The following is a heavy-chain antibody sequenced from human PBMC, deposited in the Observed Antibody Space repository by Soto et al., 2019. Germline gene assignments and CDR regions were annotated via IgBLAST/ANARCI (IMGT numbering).Heavy chain of an antibody. D-gene: IGHD2-15*01. J-gene: IGHJ4*01. CDR2: ISGSGGSP. CDR1: GFTFSSYT. Sequence: GGSLRLSWAASGFTFSSYTMALVRQAPGKGLEWVSSISGSGGSPYYADSVQGRFTISRDNYKNTVSLQMNSLRAEDTATYYCTKARCSGDTSVPDYWGHGTLVTVSS. CDR3: TKARCSGDTSVPDY. V-gene: IGHV3-23*01.